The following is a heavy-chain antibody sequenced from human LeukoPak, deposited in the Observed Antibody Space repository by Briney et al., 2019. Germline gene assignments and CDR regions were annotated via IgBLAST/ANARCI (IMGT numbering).Heavy chain of an antibody. CDR3: TRGSSGRRDN. D-gene: IGHD6-19*01. V-gene: IGHV1-8*01. J-gene: IGHJ4*02. CDR2: MNPNSGNT. Sequence: ASVKVSCKASGYSFTSCDINWVRQATGQGLEWMGWMNPNSGNTGYGQSFQGRITMTRDISIGTAYMELSNLTPEDTAIYYCTRGSSGRRDNWGQGTLVTVSA. CDR1: GYSFTSCD.